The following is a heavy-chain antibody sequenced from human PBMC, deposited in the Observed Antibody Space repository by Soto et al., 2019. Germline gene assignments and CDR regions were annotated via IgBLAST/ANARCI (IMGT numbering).Heavy chain of an antibody. CDR1: GYTFTSYG. D-gene: IGHD3-3*01. Sequence: QVQLVQSGVEVKKPGDSVKVSCKASGYTFTSYGVSWVRQAPGQGLEWMGWISAYNGNTNYAQKRQGRVTVTTATATSTAYMELRSLRSDDTAGYYCAGRPRFLGSANWFDPWGQGTLVTVSS. CDR3: AGRPRFLGSANWFDP. J-gene: IGHJ5*02. CDR2: ISAYNGNT. V-gene: IGHV1-18*01.